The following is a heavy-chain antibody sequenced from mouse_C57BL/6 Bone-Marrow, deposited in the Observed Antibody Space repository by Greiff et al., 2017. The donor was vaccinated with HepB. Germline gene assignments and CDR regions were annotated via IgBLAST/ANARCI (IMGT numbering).Heavy chain of an antibody. V-gene: IGHV6-6*01. D-gene: IGHD2-2*01. CDR1: GFTFSDAW. CDR2: IRNKANNHAT. CDR3: TGLPPYWYFDV. J-gene: IGHJ1*03. Sequence: EVQVVESGGGLVQPGGSMKLSCAASGFTFSDAWMDWVRQSPEKGLEWVAEIRNKANNHATYYAESAKGRFTISRDDSKSSVYLQMNSLRAEDTGIYYCTGLPPYWYFDVWGTGTTVTVSS.